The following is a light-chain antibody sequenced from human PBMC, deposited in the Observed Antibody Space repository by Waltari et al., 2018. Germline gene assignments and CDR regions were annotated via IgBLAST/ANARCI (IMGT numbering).Light chain of an antibody. CDR3: QHYDTYTWT. J-gene: IGKJ1*01. CDR2: KAS. V-gene: IGKV1-5*03. CDR1: QSISDW. Sequence: DIQMTQSPSTLSASVGDRVTITCRASQSISDWLAWYQQKPGKAPDLLIYKASSLESGVPSRFSGSGSGTEFTLTISSLRPDDFATYYCQHYDTYTWTFGQGTKVDIK.